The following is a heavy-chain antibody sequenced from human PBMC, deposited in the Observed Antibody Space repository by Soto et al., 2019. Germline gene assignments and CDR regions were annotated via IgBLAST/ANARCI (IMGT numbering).Heavy chain of an antibody. CDR1: GGSFSGYY. J-gene: IGHJ6*02. Sequence: PSETLSLTCAVYGGSFSGYYWSWIRQPPGKGLEWIGEINHSGSTNYNPSLKSRVTISVDTSKNRFSLKLSSVTAADTAVYYCARGWGYSYGFYYYYYGMDVWGQGTTVTVSS. CDR3: ARGWGYSYGFYYYYYGMDV. D-gene: IGHD5-18*01. V-gene: IGHV4-34*01. CDR2: INHSGST.